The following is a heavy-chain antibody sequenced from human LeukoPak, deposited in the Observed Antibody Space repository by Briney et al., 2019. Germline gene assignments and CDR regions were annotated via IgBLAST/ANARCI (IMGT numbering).Heavy chain of an antibody. J-gene: IGHJ4*02. CDR3: TRDRYSGYE. CDR2: ISSSGSTI. D-gene: IGHD5-12*01. CDR1: GFTFSDYY. Sequence: GGSLRLSCAASGFTFSDYYMSWIRQAPGKGLEWVSYISSSGSTIYYADSVKGRFTISRAKNSLYLQMNSLKTEDTAVYYCTRDRYSGYEWGQGTLVTVSS. V-gene: IGHV3-11*01.